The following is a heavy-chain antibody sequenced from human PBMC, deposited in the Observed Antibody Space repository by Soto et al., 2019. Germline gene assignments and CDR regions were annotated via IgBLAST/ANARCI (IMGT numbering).Heavy chain of an antibody. Sequence: ASVKVSCKASGYTFTSYSMAWVRQAPGQGLEWMGWISTYNGNTEYAEKFQGRVTMTTDTSTRTAYMELSSLRSDDTAVYYCARVHAAPGTDLTNCGQRTLVTVSS. J-gene: IGHJ4*02. V-gene: IGHV1-18*04. CDR2: ISTYNGNT. CDR3: ARVHAAPGTDLTN. CDR1: GYTFTSYS. D-gene: IGHD6-13*01.